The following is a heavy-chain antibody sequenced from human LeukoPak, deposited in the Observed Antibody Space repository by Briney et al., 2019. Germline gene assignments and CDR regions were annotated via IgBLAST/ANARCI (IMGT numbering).Heavy chain of an antibody. CDR1: GYSFTSYW. V-gene: IGHV5-10-1*01. CDR2: IDPSDSYT. CDR3: TGHGGVPAAIRNWFDP. Sequence: GESLKISCKGSGYSFTSYWISWVRQMPGKGLEWMGRIDPSDSYTNYSPSFQGHVTISADKSISTAYLQWSSLKASDTAMYYCTGHGGVPAAIRNWFDPWGQGTLVTVSS. D-gene: IGHD2-2*02. J-gene: IGHJ5*02.